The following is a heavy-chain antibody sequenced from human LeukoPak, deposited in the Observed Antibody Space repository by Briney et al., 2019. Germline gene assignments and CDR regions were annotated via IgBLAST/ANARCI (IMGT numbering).Heavy chain of an antibody. CDR2: INPNSGGT. CDR1: GYTFTSYG. CDR3: ARDLNSGTVTPTGG. Sequence: ASVKVSCKASGYTFTSYGISWVRQAPGQGLEWMGWINPNSGGTNYAQKFQGRVTMTRDTSISTAYMELSRLRSDDTAVYYCARDLNSGTVTPTGGWGQGTLVTVSS. J-gene: IGHJ4*02. D-gene: IGHD4-17*01. V-gene: IGHV1-2*02.